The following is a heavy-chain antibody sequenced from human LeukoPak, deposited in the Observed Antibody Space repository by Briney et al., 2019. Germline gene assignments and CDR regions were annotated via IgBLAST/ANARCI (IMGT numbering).Heavy chain of an antibody. J-gene: IGHJ4*02. CDR2: ISYDGSNK. CDR1: GFTFSSYG. CDR3: AKDGFRQWLVPRLDY. Sequence: PGGSLRLSCAASGFTFSSYGMHWVRQAPGKGLEWVAVISYDGSNKYYADSVKGRFTISRDNSKNTLYLQMNRLRAEDTAVYYCAKDGFRQWLVPRLDYWGQGTLVTVSS. V-gene: IGHV3-30*18. D-gene: IGHD6-19*01.